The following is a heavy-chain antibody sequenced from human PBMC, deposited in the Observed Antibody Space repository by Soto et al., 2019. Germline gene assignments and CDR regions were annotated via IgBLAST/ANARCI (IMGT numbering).Heavy chain of an antibody. D-gene: IGHD4-17*01. V-gene: IGHV4-4*07. J-gene: IGHJ6*02. CDR1: GGSISTYY. Sequence: QVQLQESGPGLLKPSETLSLTCTVSGGSISTYYWSWIRQPAGKGLEWIGRIYMSGSTNYNPSLKSRVTMSVDTSKNHFSLKVSSVTAADTAVYYCARDRCTSQVQHCYYGMDVWGQGTTVTVSS. CDR3: ARDRCTSQVQHCYYGMDV. CDR2: IYMSGST.